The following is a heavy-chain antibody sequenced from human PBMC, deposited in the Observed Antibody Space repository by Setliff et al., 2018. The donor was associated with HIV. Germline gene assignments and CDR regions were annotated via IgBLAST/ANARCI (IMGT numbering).Heavy chain of an antibody. J-gene: IGHJ4*02. V-gene: IGHV4-34*01. CDR1: GGSFTNFY. Sequence: LSLTCVVYGGSFTNFYWSWVRQPPGKGLECIGEINHSGITNYNPSLKSRVTISVDTSKNQFSLKLSSVTAADTAVYFCARKVGGDFDYWGQGTLVTVSS. CDR2: INHSGIT. D-gene: IGHD2-2*01. CDR3: ARKVGGDFDY.